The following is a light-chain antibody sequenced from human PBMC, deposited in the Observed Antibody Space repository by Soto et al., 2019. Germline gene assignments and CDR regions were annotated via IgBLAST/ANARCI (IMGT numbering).Light chain of an antibody. CDR2: GAS. J-gene: IGKJ4*01. CDR3: RQCGSAGR. CDR1: QSVSNNY. Sequence: SCRASQSVSNNYLAWYQQKPGQAPRLLIYGASNRATGIPDRVNGIGPGTRFSRCISILVPEDVAVYYWRQCGSAGRVGGGTNVDIK. V-gene: IGKV3-20*01.